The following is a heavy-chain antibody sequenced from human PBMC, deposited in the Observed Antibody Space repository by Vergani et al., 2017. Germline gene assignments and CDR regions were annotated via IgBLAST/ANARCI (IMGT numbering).Heavy chain of an antibody. CDR2: INPSGGST. V-gene: IGHV1-46*01. Sequence: QVQLVQSGAEVKKPGASVKVSCKASGYTFTSYYMHWVRQAPRQGLEWMGIINPSGGSTSYAQKFQGRVTMTRDTSTSTVYMELSSLRSEDTAVYYCARSSYGDYDAFDIWGQGTMVTVSS. D-gene: IGHD3-16*01. J-gene: IGHJ3*02. CDR1: GYTFTSYY. CDR3: ARSSYGDYDAFDI.